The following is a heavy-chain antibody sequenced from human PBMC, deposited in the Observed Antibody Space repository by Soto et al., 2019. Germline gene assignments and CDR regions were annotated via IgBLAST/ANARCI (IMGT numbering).Heavy chain of an antibody. Sequence: QVQLQESGPGLVKPSETLSLTCTGSGGSISSYYWSWIRQPPGKGLEWIGYIYYSGSTNYNPSLTSRVTISVDTSKNQPSRTLSSVTAADTAVYYCARRWGPVFDYWGQGTLVTVSS. D-gene: IGHD3-16*01. CDR1: GGSISSYY. J-gene: IGHJ4*02. CDR3: ARRWGPVFDY. V-gene: IGHV4-59*08. CDR2: IYYSGST.